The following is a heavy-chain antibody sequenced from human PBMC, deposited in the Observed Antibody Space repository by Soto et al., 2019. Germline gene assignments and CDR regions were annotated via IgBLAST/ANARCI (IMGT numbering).Heavy chain of an antibody. D-gene: IGHD2-2*01. V-gene: IGHV3-9*01. Sequence: EVQLVESGGGLVQPGRSLRLSCAASGFTFDDYAMHWVRQAPGKGLEWVSGISWNSGSIGYADSVKGRFTISRDNAKNSLYLQMNSLRAEDTAVYYCAKAPTTGVVPAAMAYWGQGTLVTVSS. CDR1: GFTFDDYA. J-gene: IGHJ4*02. CDR3: AKAPTTGVVPAAMAY. CDR2: ISWNSGSI.